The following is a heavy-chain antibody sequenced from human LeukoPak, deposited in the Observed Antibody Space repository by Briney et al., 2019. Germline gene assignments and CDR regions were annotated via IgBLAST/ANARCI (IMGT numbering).Heavy chain of an antibody. CDR3: ARGGILWFGELLSFDY. V-gene: IGHV4-4*07. J-gene: IGHJ4*02. D-gene: IGHD3-10*01. CDR2: IYTSGST. CDR1: GGSISSYY. Sequence: SETLSLTCTVSGGSISSYYWSWIRQPAGKGLEWIGRIYTSGSTNYNPSLKSRVTMSVDTSKNLFSLKLSSVTAADTAVYYCARGGILWFGELLSFDYWGQGTLVTVSS.